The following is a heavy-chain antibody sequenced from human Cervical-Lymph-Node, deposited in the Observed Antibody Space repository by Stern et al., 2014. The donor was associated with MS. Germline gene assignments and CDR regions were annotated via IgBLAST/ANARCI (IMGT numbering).Heavy chain of an antibody. V-gene: IGHV4-39*01. CDR3: ATPEMTTVESWYFNV. CDR2: IHFSGRT. J-gene: IGHJ2*01. D-gene: IGHD4-23*01. CDR1: GVSISSSFY. Sequence: QVQLQESGPGVVKPSETLSLTCTVSGVSISSSFYWAWIRQPPGKGLEWIATIHFSGRTYYNPSFKSRVTTSLDTSNNQFSLQVTSVTAADTAVYYCATPEMTTVESWYFNVWGRGTLVTVSS.